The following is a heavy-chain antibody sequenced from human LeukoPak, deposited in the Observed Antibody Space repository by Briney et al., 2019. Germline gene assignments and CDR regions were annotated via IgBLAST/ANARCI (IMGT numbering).Heavy chain of an antibody. J-gene: IGHJ4*02. D-gene: IGHD6-13*01. CDR1: GFTFSSYA. CDR2: ITGSGDTT. Sequence: PGGSLRLSCAASGFTFSSYAVTWVRQAPRKGLDWVSAITGSGDTTFYADSVKGRFTISRDNSKNTLYLQMHSLRAEDTAVYYCVKDYSTIPAAANPLFDYWGQGALVTVSS. V-gene: IGHV3-23*01. CDR3: VKDYSTIPAAANPLFDY.